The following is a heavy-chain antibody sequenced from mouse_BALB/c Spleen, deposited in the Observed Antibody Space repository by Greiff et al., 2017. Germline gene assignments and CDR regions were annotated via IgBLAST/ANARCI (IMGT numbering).Heavy chain of an antibody. Sequence: QVQLQQSGPELVKPGASVRISCKASSYTFTSYYIHWVKQRPGQGLEWIGWIYPGNVNTKYNEKFKGKATLTADKSSSTAYMQLSSLTSEDSAVYFCARSLMDYWGQGTSVTVSS. CDR2: IYPGNVNT. V-gene: IGHV1S56*01. J-gene: IGHJ4*01. CDR3: ARSLMDY. CDR1: SYTFTSYY.